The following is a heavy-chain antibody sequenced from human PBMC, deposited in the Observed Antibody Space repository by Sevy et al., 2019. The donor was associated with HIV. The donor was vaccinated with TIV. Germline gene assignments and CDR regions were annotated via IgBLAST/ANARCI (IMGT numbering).Heavy chain of an antibody. CDR1: GGTFSSYA. Sequence: ASVKVSCKASGGTFSSYAISWVRQAPGQGLEWMVGIIPIFGTANYAQKFQGRVTITANKSTSTAYMELSSLRSEDTAVYYCAREVGYRSSWSLGITGYYYYMDVWGKGTPVTVSS. CDR3: AREVGYRSSWSLGITGYYYYMDV. D-gene: IGHD6-13*01. CDR2: IIPIFGTA. V-gene: IGHV1-69*06. J-gene: IGHJ6*03.